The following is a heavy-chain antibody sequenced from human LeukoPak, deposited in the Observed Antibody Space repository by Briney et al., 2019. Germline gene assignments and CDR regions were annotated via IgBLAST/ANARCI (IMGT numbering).Heavy chain of an antibody. D-gene: IGHD3-10*01. CDR1: GGSISSYY. J-gene: IGHJ4*02. V-gene: IGHV4-59*01. CDR3: ARAREKLLWFGELSP. Sequence: SETLSLTCAVSGGSISSYYWSWIRQPPGKGLEWIGYIYYSGSTNYNPSLKSRVTISVDTSKNQFSLKLSSVTAADTAVYYCARAREKLLWFGELSPWGQGTLVTVSS. CDR2: IYYSGST.